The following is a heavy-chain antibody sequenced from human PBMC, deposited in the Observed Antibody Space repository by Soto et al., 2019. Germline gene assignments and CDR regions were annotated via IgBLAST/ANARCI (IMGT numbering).Heavy chain of an antibody. V-gene: IGHV4-31*03. CDR1: GDSINSGGYY. CDR3: ARGYNYYDSSGYYYYYFDY. CDR2: IYFTGST. J-gene: IGHJ4*02. D-gene: IGHD3-22*01. Sequence: TLSLTCTVSGDSINSGGYYWSWIRQHPGEGLEWIGYIYFTGSTHYNPSLKSRVTISVDTSKNQFSLELSSVTAADTAVYYCARGYNYYDSSGYYYYYFDYWGPGTLVTVSS.